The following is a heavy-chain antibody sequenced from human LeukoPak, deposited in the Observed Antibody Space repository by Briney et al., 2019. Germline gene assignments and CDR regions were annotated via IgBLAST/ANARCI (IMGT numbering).Heavy chain of an antibody. CDR3: ARDGGSYRLDY. CDR1: GGTFSSYA. Sequence: GASVKVSCKASGGTFSSYAISWVRQAPGQGLEWMGRIIPILGIANYAQKFQGRVTITADKSTSTAYMELSSLRSEDTAVYYCARDGGSYRLDYWGQGTLVTVSS. J-gene: IGHJ4*02. CDR2: IIPILGIA. D-gene: IGHD1-26*01. V-gene: IGHV1-69*04.